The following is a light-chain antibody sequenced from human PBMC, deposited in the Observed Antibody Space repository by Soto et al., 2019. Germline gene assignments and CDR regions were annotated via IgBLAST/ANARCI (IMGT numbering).Light chain of an antibody. CDR1: NIGSKS. Sequence: SYELTQSPSVSVAPGQTARITCGGNNIGSKSVHWYQQKPGQAPVAFVYDDSDRPSGIPERFSGSNSGNKATLTISRVEAGDEADFYCPVWDSRSEHWVFGGGTKVTVL. CDR2: DDS. V-gene: IGLV3-21*02. J-gene: IGLJ3*02. CDR3: PVWDSRSEHWV.